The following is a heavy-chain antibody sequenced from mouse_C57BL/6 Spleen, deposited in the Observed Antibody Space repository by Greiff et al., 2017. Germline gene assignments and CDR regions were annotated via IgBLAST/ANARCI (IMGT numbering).Heavy chain of an antibody. D-gene: IGHD1-1*01. Sequence: EVKLMESGEGLVKPGGSLKLSCAASGFTFSSYAMSWVRQTPEKRLEWVAYISSGGSYIYYADTVKGRFTISRDNARNTLYLQMSSLKSEDTAMYYCTSKDDYDYGFALDGWGQGTSVTAST. CDR3: TSKDDYDYGFALDG. CDR2: ISSGGSYI. J-gene: IGHJ4*01. V-gene: IGHV5-9-1*02. CDR1: GFTFSSYA.